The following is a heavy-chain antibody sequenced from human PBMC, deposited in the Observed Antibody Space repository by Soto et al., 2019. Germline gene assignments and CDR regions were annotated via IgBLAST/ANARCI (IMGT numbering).Heavy chain of an antibody. V-gene: IGHV3-74*01. D-gene: IGHD4-17*01. CDR3: ASGGTVTTRWGLFDY. CDR1: GFTFSSFW. J-gene: IGHJ4*02. CDR2: ISTDGSST. Sequence: EVQLVESGGGLVQPGGSLRLSCAASGFTFSSFWMHWVRQTPGKGPVWVSRISTDGSSTGYADSVKGRFTISRDSAKNTLYLQMASLRAEDTAIYYFASGGTVTTRWGLFDYLCQGTLVTVSS.